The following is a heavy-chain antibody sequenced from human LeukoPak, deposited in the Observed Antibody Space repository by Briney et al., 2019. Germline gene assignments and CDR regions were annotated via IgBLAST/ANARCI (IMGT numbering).Heavy chain of an antibody. V-gene: IGHV4-59*01. J-gene: IGHJ4*02. D-gene: IGHD6-6*01. CDR2: IYYSGNT. Sequence: ETLSLTCSVPGGSLRSYYRSWIPHPPGGGLEWIGYIYYSGNTHYNPSLKGRVTISVDTSKSQFSLKLSYVTAADTAVYYCATTFYSRSSRYFEYWGQGTLVTVSS. CDR1: GGSLRSYY. CDR3: ATTFYSRSSRYFEY.